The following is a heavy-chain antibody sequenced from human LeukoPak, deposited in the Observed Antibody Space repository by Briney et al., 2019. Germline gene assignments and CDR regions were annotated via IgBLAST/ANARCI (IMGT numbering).Heavy chain of an antibody. CDR1: GVSISSGSNY. CDR2: IYSSGST. D-gene: IGHD3-10*01. V-gene: IGHV4-39*07. Sequence: SETLSLTCSVSGVSISSGSNYWGWIRQPPGKTLEWIGSIYSSGSTYYTPSLKSRVIILLYTAKNHFSRNLSSVTAADSAVYFCARSDGYGLVGIWGQGTMVTVSS. CDR3: ARSDGYGLVGI. J-gene: IGHJ3*02.